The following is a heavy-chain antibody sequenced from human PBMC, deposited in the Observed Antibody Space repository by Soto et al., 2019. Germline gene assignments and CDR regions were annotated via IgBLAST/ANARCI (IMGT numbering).Heavy chain of an antibody. CDR3: ARGHDFWSGYYEYY. CDR1: GGSFSGYY. V-gene: IGHV4-34*01. D-gene: IGHD3-3*01. J-gene: IGHJ4*02. CDR2: INHSGST. Sequence: PSATLSLTCAVYGGSFSGYYWSWIRQPPGKGLEWIGEINHSGSTNYNPSLKSRVTISVDTSKNQFSLKLSSVTAADTAVYYCARGHDFWSGYYEYYWGQGTLVTVSS.